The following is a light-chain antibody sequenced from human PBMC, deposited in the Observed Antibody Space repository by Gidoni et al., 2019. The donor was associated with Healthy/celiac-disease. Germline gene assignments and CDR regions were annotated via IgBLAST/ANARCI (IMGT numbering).Light chain of an antibody. Sequence: QSVLPQPPSASGPPGQRVTLACSGRSSNIGSNTVNWYQQLPGTAPKLLIYSNNQRPSVVPDRFSGSKSGTSASLAISGLQSEDEADYYCAAWDDSLNGVFGGGTKLTVL. CDR1: SSNIGSNT. CDR3: AAWDDSLNGV. V-gene: IGLV1-44*01. CDR2: SNN. J-gene: IGLJ3*02.